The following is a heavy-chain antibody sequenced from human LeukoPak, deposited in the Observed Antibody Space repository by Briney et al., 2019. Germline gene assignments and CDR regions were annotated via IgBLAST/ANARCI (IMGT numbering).Heavy chain of an antibody. V-gene: IGHV3-21*03. CDR3: TTHLTSAFFNY. CDR2: ISSSNNYI. Sequence: PGGSLRLSCAASGFTFSNYKMRWVRQAPGKGLEWVSSISSSNNYIYYADSVKGRFTISRDNSKNTLYLQMNSLKAEDTAVYYCTTHLTSAFFNYSGQGTLVTVSS. J-gene: IGHJ4*02. D-gene: IGHD1-14*01. CDR1: GFTFSNYK.